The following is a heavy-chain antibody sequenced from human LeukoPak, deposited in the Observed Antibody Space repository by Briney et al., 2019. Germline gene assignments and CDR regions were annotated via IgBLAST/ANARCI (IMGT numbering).Heavy chain of an antibody. D-gene: IGHD2-15*01. V-gene: IGHV4-59*12. J-gene: IGHJ5*02. CDR3: ARGGGCTGGACYSDWFDP. CDR2: VYYSART. CDR1: AGHLSSYY. Sequence: SETLSLTCTVSAGHLSSYYWSWIRQPPGKGLEWVGYVYYSARTDYNRAIKCRVRTLVDKLNSQVSLKQSSVTAADTGVYFCARGGGCTGGACYSDWFDPWGPGILVTVSS.